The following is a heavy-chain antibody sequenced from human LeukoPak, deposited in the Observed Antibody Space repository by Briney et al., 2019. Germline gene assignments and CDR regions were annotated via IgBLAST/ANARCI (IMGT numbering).Heavy chain of an antibody. Sequence: PSETLSLTCTVSGGSISSYYWSWIRQPPGKGLEWIGYIYYSGSTNYNPSLKSRVTTSVDTSKNQFSLKLSSVTAAVTAVYYCARAPFDYYDSSGYYFDAFDIWGQGTMVTVSS. CDR2: IYYSGST. J-gene: IGHJ3*02. CDR1: GGSISSYY. CDR3: ARAPFDYYDSSGYYFDAFDI. D-gene: IGHD3-22*01. V-gene: IGHV4-59*01.